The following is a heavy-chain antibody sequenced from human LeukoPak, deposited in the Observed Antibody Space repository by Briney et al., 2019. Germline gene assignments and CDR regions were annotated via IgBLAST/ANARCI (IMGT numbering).Heavy chain of an antibody. CDR1: GFTFSTYW. J-gene: IGHJ4*02. CDR3: ASDLDPSPFDY. V-gene: IGHV3-74*01. Sequence: GGSLRLSCAASGFTFSTYWMHWVRQAPGKGLVWVSRINRDGSSTNYADSVKGRFTISRDNAKNTLYLQMNSLRAEDTALYYCASDLDPSPFDYWGQGTLVTASS. CDR2: INRDGSST.